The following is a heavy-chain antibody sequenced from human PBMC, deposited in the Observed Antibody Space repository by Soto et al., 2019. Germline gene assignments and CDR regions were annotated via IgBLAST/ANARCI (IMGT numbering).Heavy chain of an antibody. CDR1: GYSFSNNW. J-gene: IGHJ6*02. V-gene: IGHV5-51*01. CDR2: IYPGDSDT. CDR3: ARLSGYARDYYYGIDG. Sequence: LGESLKISCKGSGYSFSNNWIGWVRQMPGKGLEWMGIIYPGDSDTRYTPSFQGQVTFSADRSISTAYLQWTSLKASDTATYYCARLSGYARDYYYGIDGWGQGTTVTVSS. D-gene: IGHD5-12*01.